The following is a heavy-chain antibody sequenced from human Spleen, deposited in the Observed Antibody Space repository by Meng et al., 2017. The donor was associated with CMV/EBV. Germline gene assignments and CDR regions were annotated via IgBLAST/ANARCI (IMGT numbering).Heavy chain of an antibody. CDR3: VRDWSGSRDY. V-gene: IGHV3-21*06. J-gene: IGHJ4*02. Sequence: GESLKISCAASGFSFGSYGMHWVRQAPGKGLEWVSTISSSSSHTYYAESLKGRFTISRDDAKNSLYLQMNGLGAEDTAVYYCVRDWSGSRDYWGQGTLVTVSS. CDR2: ISSSSSHT. D-gene: IGHD1-26*01. CDR1: GFSFGSYG.